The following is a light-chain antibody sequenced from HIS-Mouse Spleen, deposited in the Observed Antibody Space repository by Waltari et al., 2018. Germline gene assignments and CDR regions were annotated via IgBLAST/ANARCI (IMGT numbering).Light chain of an antibody. CDR3: CSYAGSSTLV. CDR2: EGS. Sequence: QSALTQPASVSGSPGQSTTISCPGTSSDFGRYNLVSWYQQHPGKAPKLMIYEGSKRPSGVSNRFSGSKSGNTASLTISGLQAEDEADYYCCSYAGSSTLVFGGGTKLTVL. V-gene: IGLV2-23*01. J-gene: IGLJ2*01. CDR1: SSDFGRYNL.